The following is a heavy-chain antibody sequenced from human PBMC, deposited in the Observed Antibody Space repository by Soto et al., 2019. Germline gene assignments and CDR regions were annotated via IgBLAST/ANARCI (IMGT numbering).Heavy chain of an antibody. D-gene: IGHD3-10*01. Sequence: ASVKVSCKASGYTFTGYYMHWVRQAPGQGLEWMGWINPNSGGTNYAQKFQGWVTMTRDTSISTAYMELSRLRSDDTAVYYCALAHYYGSGSYYYWGQGTLVTVSS. CDR1: GYTFTGYY. V-gene: IGHV1-2*04. J-gene: IGHJ4*02. CDR2: INPNSGGT. CDR3: ALAHYYGSGSYYY.